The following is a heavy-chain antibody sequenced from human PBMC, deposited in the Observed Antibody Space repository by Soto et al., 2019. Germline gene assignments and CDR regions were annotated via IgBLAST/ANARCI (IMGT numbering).Heavy chain of an antibody. CDR2: ISAYNGNT. D-gene: IGHD3-16*02. J-gene: IGHJ3*02. CDR3: GRGIDYFWGIYRHTNGPHFFDI. Sequence: ASVNVSCKSSGYSFTSYGISWVRQAPGQGLEWMGWISAYNGNTNYAQKLQGRVTMTTDTSTSTAYMELRSLRSDDTAVYYCGRGIDYFWGIYRHTNGPHFFDIGGKGKRATVSS. CDR1: GYSFTSYG. V-gene: IGHV1-18*01.